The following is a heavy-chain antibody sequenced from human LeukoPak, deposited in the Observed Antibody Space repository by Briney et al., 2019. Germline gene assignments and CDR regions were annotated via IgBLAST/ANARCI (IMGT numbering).Heavy chain of an antibody. J-gene: IGHJ6*03. CDR1: GFTFDDYG. D-gene: IGHD6-6*01. CDR2: INWNGGST. CDR3: ARDSSSSYYYYYYYMDV. V-gene: IGHV3-20*04. Sequence: PGGSLRLSCAASGFTFDDYGMSWVRQAPGKGLEWVSGINWNGGSTVYADSVKGRLTISRDNAKNSLYLQMNSLGAEDTALYYCARDSSSSYYYYYYYMDVWGKGTTVTVSS.